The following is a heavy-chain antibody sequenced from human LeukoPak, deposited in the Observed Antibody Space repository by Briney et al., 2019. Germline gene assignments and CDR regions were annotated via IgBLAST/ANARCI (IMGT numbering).Heavy chain of an antibody. CDR2: INQDGRHT. CDR1: GSAFSTYW. Sequence: GGSLRLSCVASGSAFSTYWMTSVRQAPGKGLEWVANINQDGRHTYFVNSVEGRFSISRDNAKNSLYLQIDSLRADDTAVYYCARGGRGWFDPWGQGTLVTVSS. D-gene: IGHD1-26*01. V-gene: IGHV3-7*01. J-gene: IGHJ5*02. CDR3: ARGGRGWFDP.